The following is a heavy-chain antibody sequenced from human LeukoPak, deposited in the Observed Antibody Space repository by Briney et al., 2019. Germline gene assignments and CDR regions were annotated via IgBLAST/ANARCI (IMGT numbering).Heavy chain of an antibody. J-gene: IGHJ4*02. Sequence: GGSLRLSCAASGFTFSSYGMSWVRQAPGKGLEWVSAISGSGGSTYYADSVKGRFTISRDSSKNTLYLQMNSLRAEDTAVYYCAKDPGYSYDNYWGQGTLVTVSS. V-gene: IGHV3-23*01. D-gene: IGHD5-18*01. CDR3: AKDPGYSYDNY. CDR1: GFTFSSYG. CDR2: ISGSGGST.